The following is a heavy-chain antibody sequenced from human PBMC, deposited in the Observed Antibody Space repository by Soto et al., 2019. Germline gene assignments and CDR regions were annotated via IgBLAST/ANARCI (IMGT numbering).Heavy chain of an antibody. D-gene: IGHD3-16*01. CDR2: LYSGGRI. Sequence: EAQLVESGGGLIQPGGSLRLSCAASGFTVSDNYITWVRQAPGKGLEWVSLLYSGGRIYYADSVKGRFTISRDTSKTTLYLQMNSLRTEDTAVYYCARSDRDYAYAVNVWGQETTVTVSS. CDR3: ARSDRDYAYAVNV. CDR1: GFTVSDNY. J-gene: IGHJ6*02. V-gene: IGHV3-53*01.